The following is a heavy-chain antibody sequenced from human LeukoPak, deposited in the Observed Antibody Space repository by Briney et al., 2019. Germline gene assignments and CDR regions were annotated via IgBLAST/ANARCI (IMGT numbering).Heavy chain of an antibody. D-gene: IGHD3-22*01. J-gene: IGHJ3*02. Sequence: SETLSLTCTVSGGSTSSSSYYWGWIRQPPGKGLEWIGSIYYSGSTYYNPSLKSRVTISVDTSKNQFSLKLSSVTAADTAVYYCASSVTDYYDSSGYAFDIWGQGTMVTVSS. CDR1: GGSTSSSSYY. CDR3: ASSVTDYYDSSGYAFDI. CDR2: IYYSGST. V-gene: IGHV4-39*01.